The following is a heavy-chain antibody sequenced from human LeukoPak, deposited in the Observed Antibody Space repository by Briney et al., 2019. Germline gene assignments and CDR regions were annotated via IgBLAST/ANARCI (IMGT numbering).Heavy chain of an antibody. CDR2: IYYSGNT. V-gene: IGHV4-39*07. CDR1: GGSISSSFYH. Sequence: PSETLSLTCTVSGGSISSSFYHWGWIRQPPGKGLEWIGSIYYSGNTYYNPSLKSRVTISVDTSKKQFSLKLTSVTAADTAVYYCARYGGSGWVIDNWGQGTLVTVSS. D-gene: IGHD6-19*01. CDR3: ARYGGSGWVIDN. J-gene: IGHJ4*02.